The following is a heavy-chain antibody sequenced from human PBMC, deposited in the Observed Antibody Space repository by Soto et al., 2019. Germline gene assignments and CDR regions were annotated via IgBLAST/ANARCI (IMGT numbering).Heavy chain of an antibody. CDR1: GGTFSRYA. Sequence: QVQLVQSGAAVKKPGSSVKVSCKASGGTFSRYAISWVRQAPGQGLEWMGGIIPIFGTANYAQKFQGRVTITADESTRTAYMELSSLRSEDTAVYYCARQGAALRDYYYGMDVWGQGTTVTVSS. CDR2: IIPIFGTA. CDR3: ARQGAALRDYYYGMDV. J-gene: IGHJ6*02. D-gene: IGHD6-25*01. V-gene: IGHV1-69*12.